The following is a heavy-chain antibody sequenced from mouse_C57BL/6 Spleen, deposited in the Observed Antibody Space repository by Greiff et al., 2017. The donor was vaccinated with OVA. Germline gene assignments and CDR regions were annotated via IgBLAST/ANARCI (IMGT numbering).Heavy chain of an antibody. Sequence: QVQLQQSGPGLVQPSQSLSITCTVSGFSLTSYGVHWVRQSPGKGLEWLGVIWRGGSTDYNAAFMSRLSITKDNPKGQVFFKMNSLQADDTAIYYCAKNVGIYDGYYGFAYWGQGTLVTVSA. J-gene: IGHJ3*01. CDR1: GFSLTSYG. CDR3: AKNVGIYDGYYGFAY. CDR2: IWRGGST. D-gene: IGHD2-3*01. V-gene: IGHV2-5*01.